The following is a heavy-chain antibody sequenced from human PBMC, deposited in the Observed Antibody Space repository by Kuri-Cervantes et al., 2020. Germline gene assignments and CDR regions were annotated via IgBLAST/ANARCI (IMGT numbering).Heavy chain of an antibody. J-gene: IGHJ4*02. D-gene: IGHD5-12*01. CDR3: ARGYSGYDGGNY. CDR1: GFTFSSYA. CDR2: ISGSGGST. V-gene: IGHV3-23*01. Sequence: GGSLRLSCAASGFTFSSYAMSWVRQAPGKGLEWVSAISGSGGSTYYADSVKGRFTISRDNSKNTLYLQMNSLRAEDTAVYYCARGYSGYDGGNYWGQGTLVTVSS.